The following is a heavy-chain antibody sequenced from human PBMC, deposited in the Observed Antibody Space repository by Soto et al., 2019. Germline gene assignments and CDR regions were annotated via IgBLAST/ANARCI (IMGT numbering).Heavy chain of an antibody. CDR2: ITPLFGIP. V-gene: IGHV1-69*17. CDR1: GGTSRSLS. D-gene: IGHD2-15*01. CDR3: ARDTHSAGGWFDT. Sequence: QVQLVQSGAEVKKPGSSVKVSCKASGGTSRSLSITWVRQAPGQGLEWMGGITPLFGIPNYPQKFQGRLTITADKSTGTAYLELRSLRSEDTAVYYCARDTHSAGGWFDTWGRGTLVTVSS. J-gene: IGHJ5*02.